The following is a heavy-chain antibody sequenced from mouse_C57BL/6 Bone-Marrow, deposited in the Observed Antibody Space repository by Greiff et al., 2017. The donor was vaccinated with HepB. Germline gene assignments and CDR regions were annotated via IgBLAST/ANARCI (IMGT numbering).Heavy chain of an antibody. CDR2: ISNLAYSI. D-gene: IGHD1-3*01. V-gene: IGHV5-15*01. CDR1: GFTFSDYG. J-gene: IGHJ1*03. Sequence: EVNVVESGGGLVQPGGSLKLSCAASGFTFSDYGMAWVRQAPRQGPEWVAFISNLAYSIYYADTVTGRFTISRENAKNTLYLEMSSLRSEDTAMYYCARHLNWNGYFDVWGTGTTVTVSS. CDR3: ARHLNWNGYFDV.